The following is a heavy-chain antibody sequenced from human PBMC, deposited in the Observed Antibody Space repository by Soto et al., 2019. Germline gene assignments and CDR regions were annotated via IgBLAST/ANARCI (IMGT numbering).Heavy chain of an antibody. CDR2: FYWDDDE. CDR3: ANRTTSWGAAYFPS. D-gene: IGHD3-16*01. J-gene: IGHJ4*02. Sequence: QITLEESGPALVKPTLRLTLTFTFSGFSHTDSGVGVCWIRQPPGKALEWLALFYWDDDERYSPSLKSRLTITKDTPKNQVVRTMSNVDPMDTATYSCANRTTSWGAAYFPSWGQGTLVTVSS. V-gene: IGHV2-5*02. CDR1: GFSHTDSGVG.